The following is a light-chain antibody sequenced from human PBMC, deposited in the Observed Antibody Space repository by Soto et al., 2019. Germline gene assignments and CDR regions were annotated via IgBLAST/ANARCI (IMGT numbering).Light chain of an antibody. V-gene: IGKV1-27*01. CDR2: AAS. J-gene: IGKJ5*01. CDR1: QGITNY. Sequence: IQMTHSPPSLSASVGDRVTITCRASQGITNYLAWYQQKPGKVPKLLIYAASTLQSGVPSRFSGSGSGTDFTLTISGLQPEDLATYYCQSYNTARPTFGQGTRLE. CDR3: QSYNTARPT.